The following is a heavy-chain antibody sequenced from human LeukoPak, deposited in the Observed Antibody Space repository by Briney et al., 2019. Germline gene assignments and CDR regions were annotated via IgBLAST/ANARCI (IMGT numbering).Heavy chain of an antibody. CDR2: INPNSGGT. CDR3: ARDWEDGDYWDAFDI. V-gene: IGHV1-2*02. Sequence: ASVKVSCKASGYTFTGYYMHWVRQAPGQGREWMGWINPNSGGTNYAQKVQGRVTMTRDTSISTAYMELSRLRSDDTAVYYCARDWEDGDYWDAFDIWGQGTMVTVSS. J-gene: IGHJ3*02. D-gene: IGHD4-17*01. CDR1: GYTFTGYY.